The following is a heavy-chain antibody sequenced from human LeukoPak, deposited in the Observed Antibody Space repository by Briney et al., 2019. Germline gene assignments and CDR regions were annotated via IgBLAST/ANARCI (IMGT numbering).Heavy chain of an antibody. Sequence: GASVKVSCKASGGTFSSYAISWVRQAPGQGLEWMGGIIPIFGTANYAQKFQGRVTITADESTSTAYMELSSLRSEDTAVYYCARKLSWEPDAFDIWGQGTTVTVSS. V-gene: IGHV1-69*13. CDR2: IIPIFGTA. J-gene: IGHJ3*02. CDR1: GGTFSSYA. D-gene: IGHD1-26*01. CDR3: ARKLSWEPDAFDI.